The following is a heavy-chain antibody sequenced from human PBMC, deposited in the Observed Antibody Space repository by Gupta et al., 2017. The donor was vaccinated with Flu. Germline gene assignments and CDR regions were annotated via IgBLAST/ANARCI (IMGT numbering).Heavy chain of an antibody. D-gene: IGHD4-17*01. V-gene: IGHV6-1*01. Sequence: WDWLRQSPSRGLEWMGRTYYRSKLSKGDNDYALCVISRTTSIPDRSKNHFSLQLNSVTPDDTEVYDCARNAGTTQGYYFDDWGQGTRVTVSS. CDR2: TYYRSKLSKGDN. CDR3: ARNAGTTQGYYFDD. J-gene: IGHJ4*02.